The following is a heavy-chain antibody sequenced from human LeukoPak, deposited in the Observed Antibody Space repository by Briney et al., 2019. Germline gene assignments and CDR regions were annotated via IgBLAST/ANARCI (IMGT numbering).Heavy chain of an antibody. V-gene: IGHV4-59*01. CDR2: IYYSGST. CDR3: ARLFHPALSGNYPFDY. Sequence: PSETLSLTCTVSGGSINSYYWSWIRQPPGKGLEWIAYIYYSGSTSYNPSLKSRVTISVDTSKNQFSLKLNSVTAADTAMYYCARLFHPALSGNYPFDYWGQGTLVTVSS. D-gene: IGHD1-26*01. CDR1: GGSINSYY. J-gene: IGHJ4*02.